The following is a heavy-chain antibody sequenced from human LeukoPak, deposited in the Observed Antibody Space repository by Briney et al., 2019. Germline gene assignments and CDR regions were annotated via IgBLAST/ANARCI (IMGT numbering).Heavy chain of an antibody. J-gene: IGHJ5*02. CDR3: ARGGADFWSGYSFDP. D-gene: IGHD3-3*01. V-gene: IGHV4-59*01. Sequence: PSETLSLTCTVSGGSISSYYWSGIRQPPGKGLEWIGNIYYSGSTNYNPSLKSRVTISVDTSKNQFSLKLSSVTAADTAVYYCARGGADFWSGYSFDPWGQGTLVTVSS. CDR2: IYYSGST. CDR1: GGSISSYY.